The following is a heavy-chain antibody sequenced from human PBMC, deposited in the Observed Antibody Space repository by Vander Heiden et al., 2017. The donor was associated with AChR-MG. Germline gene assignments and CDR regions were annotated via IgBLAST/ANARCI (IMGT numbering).Heavy chain of an antibody. CDR1: GCSIRSSGYY. CDR3: AGGASASIAARPDFDY. CDR2: IYYSGST. Sequence: QLQLQESGPGLVKPSETLSPTCTVPGCSIRSSGYYWGWIRQPPGKGLGWIGSIYYSGSTYYNPSLKSRVTISVDTSKNQFSLKLSSVTAADTAVDYCAGGASASIAARPDFDYWGQGTLVTVSS. D-gene: IGHD6-6*01. V-gene: IGHV4-39*01. J-gene: IGHJ4*02.